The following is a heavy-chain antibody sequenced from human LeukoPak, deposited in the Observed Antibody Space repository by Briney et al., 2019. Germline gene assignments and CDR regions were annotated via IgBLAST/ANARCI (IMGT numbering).Heavy chain of an antibody. D-gene: IGHD3-10*01. CDR1: GFTVSSNY. Sequence: GGSLRLSCAASGFTVSSNYMSWVRQAPGKGLEWVSVIYSGGSTYYADSVKGRFTISRDNSKNTLYLQMNSLRAEDTAVYYCAKDRRSTMVRGVILGWFDPWGQGTLVTVSS. CDR3: AKDRRSTMVRGVILGWFDP. J-gene: IGHJ5*02. CDR2: IYSGGST. V-gene: IGHV3-53*05.